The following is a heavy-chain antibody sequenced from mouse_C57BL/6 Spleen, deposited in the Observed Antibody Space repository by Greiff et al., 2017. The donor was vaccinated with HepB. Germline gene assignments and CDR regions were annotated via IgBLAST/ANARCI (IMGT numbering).Heavy chain of an antibody. CDR3: ERCGLSYYYAMDY. Sequence: QVQLQQPGAELVKPGASVKLSCKASGYTFTSYWMQWVKQRPGQGLEWIGEIDPSDSSTNYNQKFKGKATLTVDTSSSTDYMQRSSLTSEDSAVYYSERCGLSYYYAMDYWGKGTSVTVSS. CDR2: IDPSDSST. CDR1: GYTFTSYW. J-gene: IGHJ4*01. V-gene: IGHV1-50*01.